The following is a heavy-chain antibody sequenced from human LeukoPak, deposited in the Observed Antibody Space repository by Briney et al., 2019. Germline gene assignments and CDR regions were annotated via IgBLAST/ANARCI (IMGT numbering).Heavy chain of an antibody. CDR3: ARDGSAAGAPNAFDI. CDR1: GYTFTGYY. Sequence: GASVKVSCKASGYTFTGYYMHWVRQAPGQGLEWMGWISPKSGGTNYAQRFQGRVTMTRDTSISTAYMELSRPRSDDTAVYYCARDGSAAGAPNAFDIWGQGTMVTVSS. D-gene: IGHD6-13*01. J-gene: IGHJ3*02. V-gene: IGHV1-2*02. CDR2: ISPKSGGT.